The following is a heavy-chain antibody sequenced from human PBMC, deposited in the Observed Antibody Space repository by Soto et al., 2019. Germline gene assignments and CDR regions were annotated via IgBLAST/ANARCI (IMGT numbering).Heavy chain of an antibody. CDR3: ARVSVDVPE. V-gene: IGHV1-2*02. Sequence: QLVQSGAEVKKPGASVRVSCKTSGPTFIAYYIHWVRQAPGQGLVWMGWSDPKSGGTTYEQKFLGRVTMTRDTSISTAYMDLNRLTSDDTAVYYCARVSVDVPEWGQGTLITVSA. CDR1: GPTFIAYY. CDR2: SDPKSGGT. D-gene: IGHD5-12*01. J-gene: IGHJ4*02.